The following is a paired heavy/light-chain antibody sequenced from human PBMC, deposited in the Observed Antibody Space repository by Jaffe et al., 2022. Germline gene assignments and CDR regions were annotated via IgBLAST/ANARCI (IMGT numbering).Heavy chain of an antibody. V-gene: IGHV3-23*01. CDR2: ISGSGGST. D-gene: IGHD3-3*01. J-gene: IGHJ6*03. Sequence: EVQLLESGGGLVQPGGSLRLSCAASGFTFSSYAMSWVRQAPGKGLEWVSAISGSGGSTYYADSVKGRFTISRDNSKNTLYLQMNSLRAEDTAVYYCAKDQVDYDFWSYYYYMDVWGKGTTVTVSS. CDR3: AKDQVDYDFWSYYYYMDV. CDR1: GFTFSSYA.
Light chain of an antibody. V-gene: IGKV1-12*01. CDR2: AAS. CDR1: QGISSW. Sequence: DIQMTQSPSSVSASVGDRVTITCRASQGISSWLAWYQQKPGKAPKLLIYAASSLQSGVPSRFSGSGSGTDFTLTISSLQPEDFATYYCQQANSFPRPTFGGGTKVEIK. J-gene: IGKJ4*01. CDR3: QQANSFPRPT.